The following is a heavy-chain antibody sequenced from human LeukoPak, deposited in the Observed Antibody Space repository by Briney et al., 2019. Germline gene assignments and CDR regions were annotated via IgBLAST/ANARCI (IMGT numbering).Heavy chain of an antibody. Sequence: GGSLRLSCAASGFTFSSYAMHWVRQAPGKGLEYVSAISSNGGSTYYANSVKGRFTISRDNSKNTLYLQMGSLRAEDMAVYYCTRAGRYCSGGSCYPFYWGQGTLVTVSS. J-gene: IGHJ4*02. CDR3: TRAGRYCSGGSCYPFY. CDR2: ISSNGGST. V-gene: IGHV3-64*01. D-gene: IGHD2-15*01. CDR1: GFTFSSYA.